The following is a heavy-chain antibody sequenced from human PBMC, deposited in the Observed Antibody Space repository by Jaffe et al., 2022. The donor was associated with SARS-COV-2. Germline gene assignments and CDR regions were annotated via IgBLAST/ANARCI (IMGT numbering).Heavy chain of an antibody. CDR2: LSHSGST. V-gene: IGHV4-59*12. CDR3: ARLTSTTQIGYFDN. J-gene: IGHJ4*02. D-gene: IGHD2-2*01. CDR1: GDSISNFY. Sequence: QVQLQESGPGLVKPSETLSVSCAVSGDSISNFYWGWIRQPPGKGLEWIGYLSHSGSTAYNSFLKSRISISVDMSKNSLSLKLQSVTAADTAVYYCARLTSTTQIGYFDNWGQGTLITVSS.